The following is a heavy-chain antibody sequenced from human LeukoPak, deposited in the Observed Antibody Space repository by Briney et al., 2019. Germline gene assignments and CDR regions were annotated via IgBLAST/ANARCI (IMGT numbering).Heavy chain of an antibody. CDR3: AKRSPAYYYDSSGYLNFDY. Sequence: GSLSLSCAASGFTFSSYGMSWVRQAPGKGLEWVSVISGSGGSTYYADSVKGRFTISRDNSKNTLYLQMNSLRAEDTAVYYCAKRSPAYYYDSSGYLNFDYWGQGTLVTVSS. CDR2: ISGSGGST. D-gene: IGHD3-22*01. V-gene: IGHV3-23*01. CDR1: GFTFSSYG. J-gene: IGHJ4*02.